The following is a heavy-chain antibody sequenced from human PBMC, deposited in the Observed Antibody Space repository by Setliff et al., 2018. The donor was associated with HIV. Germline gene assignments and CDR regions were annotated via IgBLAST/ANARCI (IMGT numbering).Heavy chain of an antibody. J-gene: IGHJ6*03. CDR2: ISSSSSTI. Sequence: PGGSLRLSCAASGFTFSSYSMNWVRQAPGKGLEWVSYISSSSSTIYYADSVKGRFTISRDNANNSLYLQMNRLRAEDTAVYYCARVSELLAYYMDVWGKGTTVTVSS. V-gene: IGHV3-48*01. CDR1: GFTFSSYS. D-gene: IGHD1-26*01. CDR3: ARVSELLAYYMDV.